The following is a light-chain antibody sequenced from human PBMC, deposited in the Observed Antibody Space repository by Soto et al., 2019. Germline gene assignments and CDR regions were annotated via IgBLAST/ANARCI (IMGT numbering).Light chain of an antibody. CDR1: QSVSSSY. J-gene: IGKJ1*01. V-gene: IGKV3-20*01. CDR2: GAS. Sequence: EIVLTQSPGTLSLSPGERATLSSRASQSVSSSYLAWYQQKPGQAPRLLIYGASSRATGIPDRFSGSGSGTDFTLIVSRLEPEDFAVYYCQQYDNSPWTFGQGTKVEV. CDR3: QQYDNSPWT.